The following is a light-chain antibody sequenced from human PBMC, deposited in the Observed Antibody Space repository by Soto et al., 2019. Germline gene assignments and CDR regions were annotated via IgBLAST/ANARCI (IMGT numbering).Light chain of an antibody. J-gene: IGKJ5*01. CDR3: QQRGDWPPIT. CDR2: NAS. Sequence: EIVLTQSLATLSLTPGERGILSCRASQSVSTFLAWFQQKPGQPPRLLIYNASNRTTGIPARFSGSGSGTDFTLTISSLEPEDFAVYYCQQRGDWPPITFGQGGLLEIK. CDR1: QSVSTF. V-gene: IGKV3-11*01.